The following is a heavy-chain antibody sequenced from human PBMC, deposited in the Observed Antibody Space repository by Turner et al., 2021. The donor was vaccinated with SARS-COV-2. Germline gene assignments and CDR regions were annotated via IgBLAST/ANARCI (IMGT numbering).Heavy chain of an antibody. D-gene: IGHD6-6*01. V-gene: IGHV3-9*01. Sequence: EVQLVESGGGLVQPGRSLRLSCAASGFTFDDYAMHWVRQGPGKGREWVSGISWNSGTIGYADSVKGRFTISRDNAKNSLYLQMNSLRAEDTALYYCAKEFARPDYYYYGMDVWGQGTTVTVSS. J-gene: IGHJ6*02. CDR1: GFTFDDYA. CDR3: AKEFARPDYYYYGMDV. CDR2: ISWNSGTI.